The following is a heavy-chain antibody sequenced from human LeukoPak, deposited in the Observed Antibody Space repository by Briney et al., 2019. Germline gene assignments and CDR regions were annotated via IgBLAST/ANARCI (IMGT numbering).Heavy chain of an antibody. D-gene: IGHD3-10*01. Sequence: GGSLRLSCAASEFTFSSYWMSWVRQAPGKGLEWVANIKQDGSEKYYVDSVKGRFTISRDNAKNSLYLQMNSLRAEDTAVYYCAREGAMVRGVEFDYWGQGTLVTVSS. CDR1: EFTFSSYW. CDR2: IKQDGSEK. J-gene: IGHJ4*02. CDR3: AREGAMVRGVEFDY. V-gene: IGHV3-7*01.